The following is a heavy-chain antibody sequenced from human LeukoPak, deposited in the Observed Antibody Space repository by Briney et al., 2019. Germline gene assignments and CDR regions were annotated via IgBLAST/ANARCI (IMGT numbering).Heavy chain of an antibody. CDR2: IIPIFGTA. Sequence: GASVKVSCKASGGTFSSYAISWVRQAPGQGLEWMGGIIPIFGTANYAQKFQGRVTITADESTSTAYMELSSLRSEDTAVYYCARALNVLRDGYCSSTSCYMYYYYMDVWGKGTTVTVSS. V-gene: IGHV1-69*01. CDR1: GGTFSSYA. J-gene: IGHJ6*03. D-gene: IGHD2-2*02. CDR3: ARALNVLRDGYCSSTSCYMYYYYMDV.